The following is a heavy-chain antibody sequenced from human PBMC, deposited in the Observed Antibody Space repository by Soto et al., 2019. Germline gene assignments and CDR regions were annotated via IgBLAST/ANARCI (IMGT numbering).Heavy chain of an antibody. Sequence: SETLSLTCTVSGGSISSGGYYWSWIRQHPGKRLEWIGSVYYSGSTYYTPSLKSRVTISVATSKNQFSLKLTPVTAADTAVDYCPRAGYSRYDWEYFVYWGQGTLVTASS. J-gene: IGHJ4*02. CDR3: PRAGYSRYDWEYFVY. CDR1: GGSISSGGYY. CDR2: VYYSGST. V-gene: IGHV4-31*03. D-gene: IGHD5-12*01.